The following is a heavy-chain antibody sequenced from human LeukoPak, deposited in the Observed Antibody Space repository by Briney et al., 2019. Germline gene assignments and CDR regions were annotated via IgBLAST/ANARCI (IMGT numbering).Heavy chain of an antibody. CDR1: GFSSRNYA. Sequence: GGSLRLTCAVSGFSSRNYAMSWVRQAPGKGLEWVSSITSRGDDTFYAASVKGRFTISRDNTWDTVFLHMNSLRADDTAVYYCAFDWGFDYWGQGTLVTVSS. J-gene: IGHJ4*02. V-gene: IGHV3-23*01. D-gene: IGHD3-16*01. CDR3: AFDWGFDY. CDR2: ITSRGDDT.